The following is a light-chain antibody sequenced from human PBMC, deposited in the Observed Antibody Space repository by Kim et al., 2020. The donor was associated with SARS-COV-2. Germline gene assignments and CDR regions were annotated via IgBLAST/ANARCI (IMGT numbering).Light chain of an antibody. CDR3: HSRISSAKEYV. J-gene: IGLJ1*01. V-gene: IGLV3-19*01. CDR2: EKD. Sequence: ALEQTVTNTSQKDSLRNTDASWYQQKPGQAPQLGLYEKDDRAAGVPDRFSGSSSGNTASLTITGVQAGDEADYYCHSRISSAKEYVFGPGTKVTVL. CDR1: SLRNTD.